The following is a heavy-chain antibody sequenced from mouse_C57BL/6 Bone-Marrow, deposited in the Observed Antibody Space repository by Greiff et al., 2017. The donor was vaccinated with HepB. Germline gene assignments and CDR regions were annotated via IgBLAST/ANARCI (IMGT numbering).Heavy chain of an antibody. J-gene: IGHJ4*01. Sequence: VKLMESGPGLVAPSQSLSITCTVSGFSLTSYGVHWVRQPPGKGLEWLVVIWSDGSTTYNSALKSRLSISKDNSKSQVFLKMNSLQTDDTAMYYCARHDYSNYGAMDYWGQGTSVTVSS. CDR1: GFSLTSYG. CDR3: ARHDYSNYGAMDY. CDR2: IWSDGST. V-gene: IGHV2-6-1*01. D-gene: IGHD2-5*01.